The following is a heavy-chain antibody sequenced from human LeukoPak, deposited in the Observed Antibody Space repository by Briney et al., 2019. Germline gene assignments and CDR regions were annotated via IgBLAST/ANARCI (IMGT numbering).Heavy chain of an antibody. CDR3: VRDNRSYNFDY. CDR2: IKSDGSST. CDR1: RFTFSRYW. V-gene: IGHV3-74*01. D-gene: IGHD1-26*01. J-gene: IGHJ4*02. Sequence: GSLRLSCAASRFTFSRYWMHWVRQAPGKGLVWVSCIKSDGSSTSIADSAKGRFTISRDNAKNTVYLQMNSLRAEDTAVYYCVRDNRSYNFDYWGQGTLVTVSS.